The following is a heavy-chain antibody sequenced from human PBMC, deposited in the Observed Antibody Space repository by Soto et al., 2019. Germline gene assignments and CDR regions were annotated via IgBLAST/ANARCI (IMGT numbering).Heavy chain of an antibody. V-gene: IGHV4-59*08. J-gene: IGHJ4*02. CDR1: GDSINPYY. CDR3: ARQHYYDSSGYYTWN. D-gene: IGHD3-22*01. CDR2: IYHTGST. Sequence: SETLSLTCTVPGDSINPYYWSWIRQPPGKGLEWIAYIYHTGSTSYNPSLKSRVTISVDTSKNQFSLRLNSVTAADTAVYYCARQHYYDSSGYYTWNWGQGTLVTVSS.